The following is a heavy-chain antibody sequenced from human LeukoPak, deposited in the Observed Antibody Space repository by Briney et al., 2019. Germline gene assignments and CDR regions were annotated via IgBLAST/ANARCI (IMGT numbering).Heavy chain of an antibody. J-gene: IGHJ4*02. CDR2: VDHSGST. V-gene: IGHV4-34*01. Sequence: PSETLSLTCAVLGGSFSGYYWSWIRQPPGKGLEWIGEVDHSGSTNYNPSPKSRVTISVDTSKNQFSLNLTSVTAADTAVYYCAREGSSGYYSNFDYWGQGTLVTVSS. CDR1: GGSFSGYY. D-gene: IGHD3-22*01. CDR3: AREGSSGYYSNFDY.